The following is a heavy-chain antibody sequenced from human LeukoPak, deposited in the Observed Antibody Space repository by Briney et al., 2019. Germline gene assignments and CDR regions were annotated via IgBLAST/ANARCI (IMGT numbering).Heavy chain of an antibody. CDR1: GFIFSSYW. CDR2: INNDGSST. D-gene: IGHD5-18*01. Sequence: GGSLRLSCAASGFIFSSYWMHWVRQAPGKGLVWVSRINNDGSSTTYADSVKGRFTISRDNAKNTLYLQMNSLRADDTAVYYCARGRYSSGYVADSWGQGTLVTVSS. CDR3: ARGRYSSGYVADS. J-gene: IGHJ5*01. V-gene: IGHV3-74*01.